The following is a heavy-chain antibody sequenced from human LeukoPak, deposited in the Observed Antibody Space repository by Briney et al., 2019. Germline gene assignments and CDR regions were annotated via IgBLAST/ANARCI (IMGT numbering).Heavy chain of an antibody. V-gene: IGHV1-18*01. J-gene: IGHJ3*01. Sequence: ASVKVSCTASGYTFTTYSISWVRQAPGQGLERMGWISAYNGNTNYAQKFQGRVTMTTDTSTNTAYMELRSLRSDDTAVYYCAREEGAPIAAANVWGLGTMVTVSS. CDR2: ISAYNGNT. CDR1: GYTFTTYS. D-gene: IGHD6-13*01. CDR3: AREEGAPIAAANV.